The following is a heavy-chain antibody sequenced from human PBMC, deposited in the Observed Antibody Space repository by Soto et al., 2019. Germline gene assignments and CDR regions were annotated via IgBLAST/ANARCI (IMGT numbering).Heavy chain of an antibody. Sequence: QVRLVQSAAEVKKPGASVKVSCKASGYTFIRYGITWVRQAPGQGLEWMRWISAYNDYTNYAQKLQGRVTMTTDTSTSTVYMELRSLRSDDTAVYYCARGGYYDKVWGKMNYYGLDVWGQGTTVTVSS. J-gene: IGHJ6*02. CDR2: ISAYNDYT. D-gene: IGHD3-16*01. V-gene: IGHV1-18*01. CDR3: ARGGYYDKVWGKMNYYGLDV. CDR1: GYTFIRYG.